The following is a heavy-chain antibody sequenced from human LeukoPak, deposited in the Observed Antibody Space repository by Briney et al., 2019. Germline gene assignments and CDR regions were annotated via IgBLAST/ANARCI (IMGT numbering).Heavy chain of an antibody. D-gene: IGHD6-13*01. CDR2: IIPIFGTA. Sequence: EASVKVSCKASGGTFSSYAISWVRQAPGQGLEWMGGIIPIFGTANYAQKFQGRVTITTDESTSTAYMELSSLRSEDTAVYYCARVYSSWGISWFDPWGQGTLVTVSS. CDR3: ARVYSSWGISWFDP. CDR1: GGTFSSYA. J-gene: IGHJ5*02. V-gene: IGHV1-69*05.